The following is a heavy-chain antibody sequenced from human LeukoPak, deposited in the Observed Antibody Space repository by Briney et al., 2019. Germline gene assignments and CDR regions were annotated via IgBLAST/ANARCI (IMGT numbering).Heavy chain of an antibody. CDR2: IIPIVGTT. V-gene: IGHV1-69*04. CDR3: ARGKGFVGHFDS. D-gene: IGHD3-3*01. J-gene: IGHJ4*02. Sequence: AASVKVSCKASGGTFSSNVISWVRQAPGQRPEWMGRIIPIVGTTEYADKLQGRVTITADKPTNTVYMELRSLASEDTALYYCARGKGFVGHFDSWGQGTLVTVSS. CDR1: GGTFSSNV.